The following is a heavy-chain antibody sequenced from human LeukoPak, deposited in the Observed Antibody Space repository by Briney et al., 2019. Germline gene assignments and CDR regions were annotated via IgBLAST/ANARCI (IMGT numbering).Heavy chain of an antibody. D-gene: IGHD3-9*01. V-gene: IGHV1-18*01. CDR2: ISAYNGNT. CDR1: GYTFTSYG. Sequence: ASVKVSCKASGYTFTSYGISWVRQAPGQGLEWMGWISAYNGNTNYAQKLPGRVTMTTDTSTSTAYMELRSLRSDDTAVYYCARTYILTGYYLQPGDYWGQGTLVTVSS. J-gene: IGHJ4*02. CDR3: ARTYILTGYYLQPGDY.